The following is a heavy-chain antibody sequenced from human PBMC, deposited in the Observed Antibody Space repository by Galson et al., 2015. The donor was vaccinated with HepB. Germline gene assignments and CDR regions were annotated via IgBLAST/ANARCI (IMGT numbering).Heavy chain of an antibody. CDR3: ATSYGSGYWYFDL. CDR1: GGSISSGGYS. CDR2: IYHSGST. V-gene: IGHV4-30-2*01. J-gene: IGHJ2*01. Sequence: LSLTCAVSGGSISSGGYSWSWIRQPPGKGLEWIGYIYHSGSTYYNPSLKSRVTISVDRSKNQFSLKLSSVTAADTAMYYCATSYGSGYWYFDLWGRGTLVTVSS. D-gene: IGHD3-10*01.